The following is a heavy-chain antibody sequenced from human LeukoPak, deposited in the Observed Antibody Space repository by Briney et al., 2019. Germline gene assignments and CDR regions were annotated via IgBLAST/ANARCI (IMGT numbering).Heavy chain of an antibody. Sequence: PGGSLRLSCAASGFTFSNYGMHWVRQAPGKGLEWVAVIWYDGSNKYYEDSVKGRFTISRDNSRNTLYLEMNDLRVEDTAVYYCAKDGDSWGQGTLVTVSS. V-gene: IGHV3-33*06. CDR3: AKDGDS. CDR2: IWYDGSNK. J-gene: IGHJ5*01. CDR1: GFTFSNYG.